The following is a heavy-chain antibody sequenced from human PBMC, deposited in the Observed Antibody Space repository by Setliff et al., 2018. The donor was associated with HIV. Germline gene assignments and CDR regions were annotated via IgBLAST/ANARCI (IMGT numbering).Heavy chain of an antibody. D-gene: IGHD3-10*01. CDR3: ARAGYYGSGSYYRLDY. J-gene: IGHJ4*02. Sequence: PPETLSLTCTVSGYAISSGYYWGWIRQSPGKGLDWIGSIYHTGSTYYNPSLKSRVTISVDTSKNQFSLTLTSVTATDTAVYYCARAGYYGSGSYYRLDYWGQGTLVTVSS. CDR1: GYAISSGYY. V-gene: IGHV4-38-2*02. CDR2: IYHTGST.